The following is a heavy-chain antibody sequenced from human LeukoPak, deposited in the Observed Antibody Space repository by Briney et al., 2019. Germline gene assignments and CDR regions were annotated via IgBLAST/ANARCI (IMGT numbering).Heavy chain of an antibody. CDR3: ASHPGRDCSSTSCKRNYYYYYYMDV. CDR1: GGTFSSYA. V-gene: IGHV1-69*05. Sequence: SVKVSCKASGGTFSSYAISWVRQAPGQGLGWMGGIIPIFGTANYAQKFQGRVTITTDESTSTAYMELSSLRSEDTAVYYCASHPGRDCSSTSCKRNYYYYYYMDVWGKGTTVTVSS. D-gene: IGHD2-2*01. J-gene: IGHJ6*03. CDR2: IIPIFGTA.